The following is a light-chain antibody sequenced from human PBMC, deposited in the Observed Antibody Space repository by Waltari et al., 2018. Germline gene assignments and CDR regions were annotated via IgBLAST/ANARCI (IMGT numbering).Light chain of an antibody. V-gene: IGKV3-20*01. CDR2: GAS. Sequence: ELVLTQSPGTLSLSPGELATLSCMASPTIRESLAWYQQKPGQAPRLLIYGASSRAAGIPDRFSGSGSGTDFSLTISRLEPEDFAVYYCQHYVRLPVTFGRGTKVEIK. J-gene: IGKJ1*01. CDR3: QHYVRLPVT. CDR1: PTIRES.